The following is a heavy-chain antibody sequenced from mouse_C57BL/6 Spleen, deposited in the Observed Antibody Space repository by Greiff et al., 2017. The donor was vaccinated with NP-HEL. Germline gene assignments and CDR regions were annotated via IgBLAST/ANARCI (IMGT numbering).Heavy chain of an antibody. Sequence: VKLMESGAELVRPGASVTLSCKASGYTFTDYEMHWVKQTPVHGLEWIGAIDPETGGTAYNQKFKGKAILTADKSSSTAYMELRSLTSEDSAVYYCKITTVVVDYWGQGTTLTVSS. CDR2: IDPETGGT. J-gene: IGHJ2*01. CDR3: KITTVVVDY. V-gene: IGHV1-15*01. CDR1: GYTFTDYE. D-gene: IGHD1-1*01.